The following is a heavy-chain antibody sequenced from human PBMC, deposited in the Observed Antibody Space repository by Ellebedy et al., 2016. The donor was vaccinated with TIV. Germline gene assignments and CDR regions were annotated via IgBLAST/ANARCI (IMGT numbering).Heavy chain of an antibody. D-gene: IGHD3-3*01. CDR2: INPSGRST. Sequence: AASVKVSCKASGYTFTGYYLHWVRQAPGQALEWMGMINPSGRSTTYAQKFQGRVTVTGDTSTSTVYMELSSLRSEDTAVYYCARERRLEYYFDYWGQGTLVTVSS. CDR3: ARERRLEYYFDY. J-gene: IGHJ4*02. CDR1: GYTFTGYY. V-gene: IGHV1-46*01.